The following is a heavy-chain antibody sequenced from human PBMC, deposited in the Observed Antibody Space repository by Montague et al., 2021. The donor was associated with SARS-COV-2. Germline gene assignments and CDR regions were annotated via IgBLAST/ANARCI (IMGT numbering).Heavy chain of an antibody. CDR1: GFTFSSYA. CDR2: ISGSGGST. V-gene: IGHV3-23*01. J-gene: IGHJ4*02. D-gene: IGHD6-13*01. Sequence: SLRLSCAASGFTFSSYAMTWVRQAPGKGLEWVSGISGSGGSTHYADSVKGRFTISRDSSKNTLSLQMNSLRADDTAVYYCAKDIGVVSWGAATGCFDSWGQGTLVTVSS. CDR3: AKDIGVVSWGAATGCFDS.